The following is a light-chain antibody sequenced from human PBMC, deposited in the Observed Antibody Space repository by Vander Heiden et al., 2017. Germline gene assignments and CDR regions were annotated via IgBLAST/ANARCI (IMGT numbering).Light chain of an antibody. Sequence: QSELTQPPSASGTPGPRVTVSCSGSSSNIGNNYVYWYQHLPGTAPKLLIYSLNKRAAGVSDRFSGSKSGTSASLAVSGLRSDDEGDYYCAAWDDSLSGLVFGGGTKLTVL. CDR1: SSNIGNNY. CDR3: AAWDDSLSGLV. CDR2: SLN. J-gene: IGLJ3*02. V-gene: IGLV1-47*02.